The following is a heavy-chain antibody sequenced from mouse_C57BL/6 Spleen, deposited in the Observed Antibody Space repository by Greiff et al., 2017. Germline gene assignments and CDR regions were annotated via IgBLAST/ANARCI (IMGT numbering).Heavy chain of an antibody. CDR2: IDPSDSET. J-gene: IGHJ3*01. CDR1: GYTFTSYW. CDR3: ARQSGYYFPFAY. V-gene: IGHV1-52*01. D-gene: IGHD2-3*01. Sequence: QVQLQQPGAELVRPGSSVKLSCKASGYTFTSYWMHWVKQRPIQGLEWIGNIDPSDSETHYNQKFKDKATLTVDKSSSTAYMQLSSLTSEDSAVYYCARQSGYYFPFAYWCQGTLVTVSA.